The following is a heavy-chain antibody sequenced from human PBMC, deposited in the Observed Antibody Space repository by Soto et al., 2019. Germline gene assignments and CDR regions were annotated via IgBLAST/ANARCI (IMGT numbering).Heavy chain of an antibody. D-gene: IGHD5-18*01. Sequence: RXESLNVAWQCSGYSFTSYLISLVLQVPGKRLEWMWRIDPSDSYTNYSPSFQGHVTISADKSISTAYLQWSSLKASDTAMYYCARRQIWSRYYYYYGMDVWGQGTTVTVPS. CDR3: ARRQIWSRYYYYYGMDV. CDR1: GYSFTSYL. CDR2: IDPSDSYT. V-gene: IGHV5-10-1*01. J-gene: IGHJ6*02.